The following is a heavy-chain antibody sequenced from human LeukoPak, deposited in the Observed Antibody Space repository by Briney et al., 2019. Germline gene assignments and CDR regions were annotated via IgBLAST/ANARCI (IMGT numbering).Heavy chain of an antibody. CDR3: ARTHQGRNAFDI. CDR2: INPSGGST. V-gene: IGHV1-46*01. Sequence: ASVKVSCKASGYTFTGYYIHWVRQAPGQGLEWMGIINPSGGSTSYAQKFQGRVTMTRDTSTSTIYMELSSLRSEDTAVYYCARTHQGRNAFDIWGQGTMVTVSS. CDR1: GYTFTGYY. J-gene: IGHJ3*02.